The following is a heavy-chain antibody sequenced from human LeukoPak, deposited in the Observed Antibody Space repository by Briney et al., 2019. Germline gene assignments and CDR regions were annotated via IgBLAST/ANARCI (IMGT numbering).Heavy chain of an antibody. CDR3: ARDHSSSWYGSWLY. D-gene: IGHD6-13*01. J-gene: IGHJ4*02. V-gene: IGHV3-7*04. Sequence: GGSLRLSCAASGFSFSTCWMSWVCQAPGKGLEWVANIKQDGSEKYYVDSVKGRFTISRDNAKNSLYLQMNSLRAEDTAVYYCARDHSSSWYGSWLYWGQGTLVTVSS. CDR1: GFSFSTCW. CDR2: IKQDGSEK.